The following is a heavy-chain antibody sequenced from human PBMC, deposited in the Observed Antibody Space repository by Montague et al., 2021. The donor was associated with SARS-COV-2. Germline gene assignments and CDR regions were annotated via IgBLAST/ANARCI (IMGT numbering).Heavy chain of an antibody. D-gene: IGHD3-22*01. CDR3: ASGGGYYNYGLDV. J-gene: IGHJ6*02. Sequence: SETLSLTCTVSGGSISNYYWSWIRQPPGRGLEWIGYIYYSGSTDYSPSLKSRVTISLDTSKNPFSLKATSVTAADTAAYYCASGGGYYNYGLDVWGPGTTVTVSS. V-gene: IGHV4-59*01. CDR1: GGSISNYY. CDR2: IYYSGST.